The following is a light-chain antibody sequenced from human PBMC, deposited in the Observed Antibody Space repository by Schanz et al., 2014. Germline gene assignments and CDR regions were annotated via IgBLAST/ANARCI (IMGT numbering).Light chain of an antibody. J-gene: IGKJ1*01. CDR2: AAS. Sequence: EIVLTQSPGTLSLSPGERATLSCRASQSVYANFLAWYQQKPGQAPRLLIYAASSRATGIPDRFSGSGSGTDFTLTISRLEPEDFAVYYCQHYSLSPLFGQGTKVDI. V-gene: IGKV3-20*01. CDR3: QHYSLSPL. CDR1: QSVYANF.